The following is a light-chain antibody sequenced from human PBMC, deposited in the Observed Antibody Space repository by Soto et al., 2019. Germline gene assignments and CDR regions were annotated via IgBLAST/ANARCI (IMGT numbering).Light chain of an antibody. J-gene: IGKJ4*01. V-gene: IGKV3-20*01. CDR3: KQFGTSPT. Sequence: DIVLTQSPGTLSLSPGDSATLSCRAGQTLSSTFLACYQQKPAQAPRLLIYAASSRATGVQDRFSGSGSGTDFTLTISRVEPEDFAVYYCKQFGTSPTXGGGTKVDIK. CDR2: AAS. CDR1: QTLSSTF.